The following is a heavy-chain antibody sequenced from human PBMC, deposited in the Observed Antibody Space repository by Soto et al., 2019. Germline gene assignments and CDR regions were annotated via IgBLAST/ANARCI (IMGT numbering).Heavy chain of an antibody. Sequence: GGSLRLSCVASGFSFGTYAIHWVRQAPGKGLQWVALIAYDGINTYYADSVKGRFTISRDNSKNTLHLQMNSLRPEDTGVYFCARVTPGNNLYYFSGLDVWGQGTSVTVSS. CDR3: ARVTPGNNLYYFSGLDV. J-gene: IGHJ6*02. CDR2: IAYDGINT. D-gene: IGHD1-1*01. CDR1: GFSFGTYA. V-gene: IGHV3-30-3*01.